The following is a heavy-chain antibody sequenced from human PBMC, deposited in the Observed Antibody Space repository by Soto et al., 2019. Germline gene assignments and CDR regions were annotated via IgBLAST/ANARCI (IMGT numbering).Heavy chain of an antibody. CDR1: GGSISSGGYY. J-gene: IGHJ4*02. CDR2: IYYSGST. V-gene: IGHV4-31*03. CDR3: AREPGI. D-gene: IGHD1-20*01. Sequence: QVQLQESGPGLVKPSQTLSLTCTVSGGSISSGGYYWSWIRQHPGKGLVRIGYIYYSGSTYYNTSLTSRVTLSVDTSKNPLSLELSSVTAAVTAVYYCAREPGIWGQGTPVTVSS.